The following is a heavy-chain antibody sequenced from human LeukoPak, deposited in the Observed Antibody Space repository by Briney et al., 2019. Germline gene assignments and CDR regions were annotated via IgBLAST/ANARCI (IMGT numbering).Heavy chain of an antibody. CDR3: ARDRAVLEYLSDAFDV. CDR2: IYYSGST. CDR1: GGSISSGGYY. J-gene: IGHJ3*01. Sequence: SETLSLTCTVSGGSISSGGYYWSWIRQHPGKGLEWIGYIYYSGSTYYNPSLKSRVTISVDTSKNQFSLKLSSVTAADTAVYYCARDRAVLEYLSDAFDVWGQGTLVTVSS. D-gene: IGHD3-3*01. V-gene: IGHV4-31*03.